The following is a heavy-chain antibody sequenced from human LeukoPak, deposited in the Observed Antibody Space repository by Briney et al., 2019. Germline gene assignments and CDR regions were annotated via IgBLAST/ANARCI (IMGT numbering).Heavy chain of an antibody. Sequence: GGSLRLSGAACGFTFSSYGRHGVRQAPGKGLEWVAVISYDGSNKYYADSVKGRFTISRGNSKNTLYLQMNSLRAEDTAVYYCAARDCSSSSCSANNYYYYGMDVWGQGTTVTVSS. V-gene: IGHV3-30*03. D-gene: IGHD2-2*01. J-gene: IGHJ6*02. CDR1: GFTFSSYG. CDR3: AARDCSSSSCSANNYYYYGMDV. CDR2: ISYDGSNK.